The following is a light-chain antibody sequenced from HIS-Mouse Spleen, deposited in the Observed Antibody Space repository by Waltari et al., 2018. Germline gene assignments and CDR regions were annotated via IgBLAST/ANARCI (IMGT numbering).Light chain of an antibody. Sequence: EIVLTQSPATLSLSPGERATLPCRASQSVSSYLAWYQQKPGQAPRPLIYDASNRATGIPARFSGSGSGTDFTLTISSLEPEDFAVYYCQQRSNWPRTFGQGTKVEIK. V-gene: IGKV3-11*01. CDR3: QQRSNWPRT. CDR2: DAS. CDR1: QSVSSY. J-gene: IGKJ1*01.